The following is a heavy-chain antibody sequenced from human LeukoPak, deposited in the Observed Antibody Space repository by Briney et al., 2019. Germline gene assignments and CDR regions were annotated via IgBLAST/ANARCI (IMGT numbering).Heavy chain of an antibody. V-gene: IGHV4-34*01. J-gene: IGHJ6*03. CDR3: ARGAGVGYMDV. CDR2: INHSGST. D-gene: IGHD3-10*01. Sequence: PSETLSLTCAVYGGSFSGYYWSWIRQPPGKGLERIGEINHSGSTNYNPSLKSRVTISVDTSKNQFSLKLSSVTAADTAVYYCARGAGVGYMDVWGKGTTVTVSS. CDR1: GGSFSGYY.